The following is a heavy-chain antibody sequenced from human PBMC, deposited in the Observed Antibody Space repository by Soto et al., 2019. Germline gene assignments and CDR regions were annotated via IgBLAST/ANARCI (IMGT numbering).Heavy chain of an antibody. J-gene: IGHJ4*02. CDR3: ARAIKRWEVHQYFDS. Sequence: QVLLLQSGAEVKEPGSSVRVSCKVSGSTFNNFDFSWLRQAPGRGPEWMGGIVVVSNTVDYSQRFQDRVTITADTSTSTLYMELSSLTSEDTAVYYCARAIKRWEVHQYFDSWGQGTLLSVFS. CDR1: GSTFNNFD. V-gene: IGHV1-69*06. D-gene: IGHD1-26*01. CDR2: IVVVSNTV.